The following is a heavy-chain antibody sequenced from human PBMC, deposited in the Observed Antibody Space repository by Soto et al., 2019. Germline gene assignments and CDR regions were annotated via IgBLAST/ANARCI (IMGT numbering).Heavy chain of an antibody. Sequence: GGSLRLSCAASGFTFSSYAMSWVRQAPGKGLEWVSAISGSGGSTYYADSVKGRFTISRDNAKNSLYLEMNSLRAEDTAVYYCARESEDLTSNFDYWGQGTLVTVSS. V-gene: IGHV3-23*01. CDR3: ARESEDLTSNFDY. J-gene: IGHJ4*02. CDR2: ISGSGGST. CDR1: GFTFSSYA.